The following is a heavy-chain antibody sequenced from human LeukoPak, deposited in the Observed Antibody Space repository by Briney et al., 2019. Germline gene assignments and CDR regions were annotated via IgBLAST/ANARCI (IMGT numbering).Heavy chain of an antibody. CDR2: INAGNGNT. V-gene: IGHV1-3*01. CDR1: GYTFTSYA. Sequence: ASVKVSCKASGYTFTSYAMHWVRQAPGQRLEWMGWINAGNGNTKYSQTFQGRVTITRDTSASTAYMELSSLRSEDTAVYYCAREGVAAAGTDYYYYYGMDVWGQGPTVTVSS. D-gene: IGHD6-13*01. CDR3: AREGVAAAGTDYYYYYGMDV. J-gene: IGHJ6*02.